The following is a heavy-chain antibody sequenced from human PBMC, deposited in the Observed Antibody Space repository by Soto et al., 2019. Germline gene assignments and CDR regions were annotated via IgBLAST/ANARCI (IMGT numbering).Heavy chain of an antibody. CDR2: ISSNGVGT. V-gene: IGHV3-64*01. CDR3: ARRARPAFYYMDV. Sequence: EVQLAESGGGLAQPGGSLRLSCAASGFTLSGYAMDWVRQAPGKGLEYVSGISSNGVGTYYANSVQGRFTISRDNSKNTVYLQMGSLRPEAMAVYYCARRARPAFYYMDVWGKGTTVTVSS. J-gene: IGHJ6*03. CDR1: GFTLSGYA. D-gene: IGHD6-6*01.